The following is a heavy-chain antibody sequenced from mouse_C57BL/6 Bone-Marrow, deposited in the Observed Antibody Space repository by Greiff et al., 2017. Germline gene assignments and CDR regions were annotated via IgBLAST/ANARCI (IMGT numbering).Heavy chain of an antibody. D-gene: IGHD1-1*01. CDR3: ARKGHGSSYGFAY. Sequence: VQLQQSGPGLVQPSQSLSITCTASGFSLTSYGVHWVRQSPGKGLEWLGVIWSGGSTDYNAAFISRLSISKDNSKSQVFFKMNSRQADDTAIYYCARKGHGSSYGFAYWGQGTLVTVSA. V-gene: IGHV2-2*01. CDR1: GFSLTSYG. CDR2: IWSGGST. J-gene: IGHJ3*01.